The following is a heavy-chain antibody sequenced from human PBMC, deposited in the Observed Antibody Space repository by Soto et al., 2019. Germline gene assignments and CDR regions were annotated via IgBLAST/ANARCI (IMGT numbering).Heavy chain of an antibody. J-gene: IGHJ3*02. CDR1: GFTFSSYG. CDR2: ISYDGSNK. D-gene: IGHD3-3*01. CDR3: AKSYYDFWSGYYTWAFDI. V-gene: IGHV3-30*18. Sequence: QVQLVESGGGVVQPGRSLRLSCAASGFTFSSYGMHWVRQAPGKGLEWVAVISYDGSNKYYADSVKGRFTISRDNSKNTLYLQMNSLRAEDTAVYYCAKSYYDFWSGYYTWAFDIWGQGTMVTVSS.